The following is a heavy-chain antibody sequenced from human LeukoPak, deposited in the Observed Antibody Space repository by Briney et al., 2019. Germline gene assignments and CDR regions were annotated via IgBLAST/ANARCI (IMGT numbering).Heavy chain of an antibody. CDR3: TTDYGSGSYRYFNY. CDR1: GFTFSNAW. Sequence: GGSLRLSCAASGFTFSNAWMSWVRQAPGKGLEWVGRIKTKTDGGTTDYAAPVKGRFTISRDDSKNTLYLQMNSLKTEDTAVYYCTTDYGSGSYRYFNYWGQGTLVTVSS. CDR2: IKTKTDGGTT. J-gene: IGHJ4*02. D-gene: IGHD3-10*01. V-gene: IGHV3-15*01.